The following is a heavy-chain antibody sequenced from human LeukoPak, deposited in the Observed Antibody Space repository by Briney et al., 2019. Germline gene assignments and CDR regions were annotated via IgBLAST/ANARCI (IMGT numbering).Heavy chain of an antibody. CDR1: GYSSTRYW. Sequence: GGSLRLSCKTSGYSSTRYWIAWVRQTPGKGLEWMGIVYPDDSDTRYSPAFQGQVTISADKSITTAYLHWSSLKASDTAVYYCARPSGTYFPFDYWGQGTLVTVSS. CDR2: VYPDDSDT. V-gene: IGHV5-51*01. CDR3: ARPSGTYFPFDY. J-gene: IGHJ4*02. D-gene: IGHD1-26*01.